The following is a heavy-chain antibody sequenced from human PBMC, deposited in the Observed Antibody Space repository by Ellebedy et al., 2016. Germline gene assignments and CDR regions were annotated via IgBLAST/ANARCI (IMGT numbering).Heavy chain of an antibody. CDR2: LTGSGGST. CDR3: AKGKRGGADLDY. Sequence: GGSLRLSXAASGFTFSDYAMSWVRQAPGKGLEWVSALTGSGGSTYYADSVKGRFTISRDNSENTLYLQMKSLRADDTAKYYCAKGKRGGADLDYWGQGTLVTVSS. D-gene: IGHD4/OR15-4a*01. V-gene: IGHV3-23*01. J-gene: IGHJ4*02. CDR1: GFTFSDYA.